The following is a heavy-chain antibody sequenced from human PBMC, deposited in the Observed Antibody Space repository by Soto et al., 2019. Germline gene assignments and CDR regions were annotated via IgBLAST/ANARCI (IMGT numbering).Heavy chain of an antibody. CDR1: GYTFTGYY. V-gene: IGHV1-2*02. CDR2: INPNSGGT. J-gene: IGHJ6*02. Sequence: ASVKVSCKASGYTFTGYYMHWVRQAPGQGLEWMGWINPNSGGTNYAQKFQGRVTMTRDTSISTAYMELSRLRSDDTAVDYCARRTKIAAAGYYYYGMDVWGQGTTVTVSS. D-gene: IGHD6-13*01. CDR3: ARRTKIAAAGYYYYGMDV.